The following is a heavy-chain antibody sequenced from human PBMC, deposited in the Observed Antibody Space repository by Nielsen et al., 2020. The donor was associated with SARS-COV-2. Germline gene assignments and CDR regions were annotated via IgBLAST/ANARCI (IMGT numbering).Heavy chain of an antibody. CDR2: INPNSGGT. CDR1: GYTFTGYY. Sequence: ASVKVSCKASGYTFTGYYMHWVRQAPGQGLEWMGRINPNSGGTNYAQKFQGRVTMTRDTSISTAYMELSSLRSEDTAVYYCARGNRYCSGGSCSPYLDYWGQGTLVTVSS. V-gene: IGHV1-2*06. D-gene: IGHD2-15*01. J-gene: IGHJ4*02. CDR3: ARGNRYCSGGSCSPYLDY.